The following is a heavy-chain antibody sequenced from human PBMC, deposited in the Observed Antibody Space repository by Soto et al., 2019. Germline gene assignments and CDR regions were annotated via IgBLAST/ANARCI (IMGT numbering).Heavy chain of an antibody. CDR3: ARDRVAAAGGMDV. J-gene: IGHJ6*02. CDR1: GCTFTSYY. V-gene: IGHV1-46*01. D-gene: IGHD6-13*01. CDR2: INPSGAST. Sequence: QVQLVQSGAEVKKPGASVKVSCKASGCTFTSYYMHWVRQAPGQGLEWMGIINPSGASTSYAQKFQGRVTMTRDTSTSTVYMELSSLRSEDTAVYYCARDRVAAAGGMDVWGQGTTVTVSS.